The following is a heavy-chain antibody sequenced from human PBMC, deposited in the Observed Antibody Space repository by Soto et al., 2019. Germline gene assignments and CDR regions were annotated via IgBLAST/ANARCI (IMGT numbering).Heavy chain of an antibody. CDR1: GFTFSSYW. J-gene: IGHJ6*02. D-gene: IGHD1-26*01. Sequence: EVQLVESGGGLVQPGGSLRLSCAASGFTFSSYWMHWVRQAPGKGLVWVSRIDNAGSSVRYADSVKGRFTISRDNAKNTLYLQMNSLRDEDTAVYYGTRVGGCVSGMDVWGQGTTVTVSS. CDR2: IDNAGSSV. CDR3: TRVGGCVSGMDV. V-gene: IGHV3-74*01.